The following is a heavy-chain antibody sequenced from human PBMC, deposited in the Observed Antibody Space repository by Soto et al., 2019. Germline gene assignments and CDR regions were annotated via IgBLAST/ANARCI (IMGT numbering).Heavy chain of an antibody. Sequence: QVQLVQSGAEVKKPGSSVKVSCKASGDTLSHYGVSWVRQVPGKGLEWMGGTTAILGTRDYAQTFQGRMTITSEESTTTSYMELKSLTSDDTAVYYWAAGDSSDTGDHWGQGTLVTVSS. V-gene: IGHV1-69*01. D-gene: IGHD5-18*01. CDR1: GDTLSHYG. CDR2: TTAILGTR. CDR3: AAGDSSDTGDH. J-gene: IGHJ4*02.